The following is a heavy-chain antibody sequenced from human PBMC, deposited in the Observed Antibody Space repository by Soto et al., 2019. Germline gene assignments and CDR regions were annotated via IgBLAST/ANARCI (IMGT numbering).Heavy chain of an antibody. D-gene: IGHD1-20*01. V-gene: IGHV1-2*02. CDR3: ASESLTATAEPFHYYGRDV. CDR2: SNPNSGDT. CDR1: GYTFTAYY. J-gene: IGHJ6*04. Sequence: ASVKVSCKASGYTFTAYYMHWVRQAPGQGLEWMGWSNPNSGDTKYPQKFQGRFTMTRDTSISTAYMELSGLRSDDTAVYYCASESLTATAEPFHYYGRDVWGKVNTVVLSS.